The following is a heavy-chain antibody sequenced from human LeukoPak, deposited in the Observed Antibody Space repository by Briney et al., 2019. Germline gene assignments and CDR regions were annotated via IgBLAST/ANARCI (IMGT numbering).Heavy chain of an antibody. CDR1: GDSISSGGYD. Sequence: SETLSLTCNVSGDSISSGGYDWSWIRQPAGKGLEWIGRIDTSGSTNYNPSLKSRVTISVDTSKNQFSLKLSSVTAADTAVYYCARDGIAAAGTGWFDPWGQGTLVTVSS. V-gene: IGHV4-61*02. J-gene: IGHJ5*02. D-gene: IGHD6-13*01. CDR2: IDTSGST. CDR3: ARDGIAAAGTGWFDP.